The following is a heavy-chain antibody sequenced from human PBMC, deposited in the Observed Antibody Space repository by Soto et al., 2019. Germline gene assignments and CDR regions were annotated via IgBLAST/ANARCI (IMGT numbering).Heavy chain of an antibody. D-gene: IGHD4-17*01. Sequence: GGSLRLSCAASGFTFSSYAMHWVRQAPGKGLEWVAVISYDGSNKYYADSVKGRFTISRDNSKNTLYLQMNSLRAEDTAVYYCARDHGDYVDYYYGMDVWGQGTTVTVSS. CDR2: ISYDGSNK. J-gene: IGHJ6*02. V-gene: IGHV3-30-3*01. CDR3: ARDHGDYVDYYYGMDV. CDR1: GFTFSSYA.